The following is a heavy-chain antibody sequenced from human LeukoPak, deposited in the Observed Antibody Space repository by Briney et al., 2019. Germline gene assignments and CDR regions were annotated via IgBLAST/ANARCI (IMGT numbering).Heavy chain of an antibody. D-gene: IGHD6-13*01. CDR1: GGSFGGHY. J-gene: IGHJ5*02. CDR3: ARGLQAYSSSWYALVNWFDP. CDR2: INHSGST. V-gene: IGHV4-34*01. Sequence: SETLSLTCAVYGGSFGGHYWSWIRQPPGKGLEWIGEINHSGSTNYNPSLKSRVAISVETSKKQFSLKVSSVTAVDTAVYYCARGLQAYSSSWYALVNWFDPWGQGTLVIVSS.